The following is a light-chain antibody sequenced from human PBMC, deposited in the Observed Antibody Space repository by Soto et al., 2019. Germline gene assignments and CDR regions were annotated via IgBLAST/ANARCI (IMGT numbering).Light chain of an antibody. CDR3: QQYNNSPPLT. CDR1: QSVSSN. V-gene: IGKV3-15*01. Sequence: EIVMTQSPATLSVSPGERATLSCRASQSVSSNLDWYQQKPGQAPRLLIYGASTRATGIPARFSGSGSGTEFTLTISSLQSEDFAVYYCQQYNNSPPLTFGGGTKVEIK. CDR2: GAS. J-gene: IGKJ4*01.